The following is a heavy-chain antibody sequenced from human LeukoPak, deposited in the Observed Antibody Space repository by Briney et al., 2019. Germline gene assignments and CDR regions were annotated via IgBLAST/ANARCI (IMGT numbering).Heavy chain of an antibody. V-gene: IGHV4-4*02. CDR3: ARRPWGTAMALGHFDY. D-gene: IGHD5-18*01. Sequence: PSGTLSLTCAVSGGSISSSNWWSWVRQPPGKGLEWIGEIYHSGSTNYNPSLKSRVTISVDRSKNQFSLKLSSVTAADTAVYYCARRPWGTAMALGHFDYWGQGTLVTVSS. J-gene: IGHJ4*02. CDR1: GGSISSSNW. CDR2: IYHSGST.